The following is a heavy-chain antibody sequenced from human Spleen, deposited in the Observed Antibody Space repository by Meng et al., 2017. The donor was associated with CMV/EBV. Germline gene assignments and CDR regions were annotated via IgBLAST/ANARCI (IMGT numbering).Heavy chain of an antibody. Sequence: SLKISCAASGFTFDDYAMSWVRQAPGKGLEWVSSVSWDSGFIAYADSVKGRFTISRDSAKNSLYLQMNSLRAEDTAVYYCAKGGTYYDFWSGYWCYFDYWGQGTLVTVSS. CDR2: VSWDSGFI. CDR3: AKGGTYYDFWSGYWCYFDY. J-gene: IGHJ4*02. CDR1: GFTFDDYA. D-gene: IGHD3-3*01. V-gene: IGHV3-9*01.